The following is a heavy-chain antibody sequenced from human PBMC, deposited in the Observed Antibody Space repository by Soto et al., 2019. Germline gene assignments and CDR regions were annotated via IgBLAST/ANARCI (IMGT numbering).Heavy chain of an antibody. CDR3: ARHKVGGAVRGQSMDV. CDR1: GYNFASYW. J-gene: IGHJ6*02. CDR2: IYPPDSDT. D-gene: IGHD3-10*01. Sequence: GESLKISCKGSGYNFASYWIGWVRQMPGKGLEWMGIIYPPDSDTRYSPSFQGQVTISVDKSISTAYLQWSSLKASDTAMYYCARHKVGGAVRGQSMDVWGQGTTVTVSS. V-gene: IGHV5-51*01.